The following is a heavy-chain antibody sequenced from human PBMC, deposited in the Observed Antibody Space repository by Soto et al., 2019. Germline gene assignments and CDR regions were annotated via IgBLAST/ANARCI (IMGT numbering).Heavy chain of an antibody. CDR1: GGSLSSYY. D-gene: IGHD1-26*01. Sequence: SETLSLTCSVSGGSLSSYYWNWIRQPPGQGLEWIGYVYSSGSTIYNPSLESRVTISVDTSKNQFSLKMISVTAADTAIYYCARGRIGYYGRRYEDSWGQGTLVTVS. CDR2: VYSSGST. V-gene: IGHV4-59*01. CDR3: ARGRIGYYGRRYEDS. J-gene: IGHJ4*02.